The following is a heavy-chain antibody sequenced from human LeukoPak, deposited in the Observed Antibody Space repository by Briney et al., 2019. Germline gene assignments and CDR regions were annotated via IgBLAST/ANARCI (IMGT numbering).Heavy chain of an antibody. CDR2: IYYSGST. CDR3: ARENGSGSFQDY. V-gene: IGHV4-31*11. D-gene: IGHD3-10*01. Sequence: PSETLSLTCAVSGGSISGGGYCWSWIRQHPGKGLEWIGYIYYSGSTYYNPSLKSRVTISVDTSKNQFSLKLSSVTAADTAVYYCARENGSGSFQDYWGQGTLVTVSS. J-gene: IGHJ4*02. CDR1: GGSISGGGYC.